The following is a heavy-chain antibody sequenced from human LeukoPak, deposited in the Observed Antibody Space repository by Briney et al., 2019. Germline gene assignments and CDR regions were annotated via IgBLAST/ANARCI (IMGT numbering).Heavy chain of an antibody. CDR1: GFTFSSYA. CDR2: ISSSSSTI. J-gene: IGHJ4*02. V-gene: IGHV3-48*04. Sequence: TGGSLRLSCAASGFTFSSYAMHWVRQAPGKGLEWVSYISSSSSTIYYADSVKGRFTISRDNAKNTLYLQMNSLRAEDTAVYYCAKESPSGQFDYWGQGTLVTVSS. CDR3: AKESPSGQFDY. D-gene: IGHD3-3*01.